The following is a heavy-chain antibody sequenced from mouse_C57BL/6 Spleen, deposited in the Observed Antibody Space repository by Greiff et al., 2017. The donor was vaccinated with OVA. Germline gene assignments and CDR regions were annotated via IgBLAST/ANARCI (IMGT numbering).Heavy chain of an antibody. Sequence: EVHLVESGGGLVKPGGSLKLSCAASGFTFSDYGMHWVRQAPEKGLEWVAYISRGSSTIYYADTVKGRFTISRDNAKNTLCLQMTSLRSEDTAMYYCARRPPDYYAMDYWGQGTSVTVSS. CDR1: GFTFSDYG. CDR3: ARRPPDYYAMDY. V-gene: IGHV5-17*01. CDR2: ISRGSSTI. J-gene: IGHJ4*01.